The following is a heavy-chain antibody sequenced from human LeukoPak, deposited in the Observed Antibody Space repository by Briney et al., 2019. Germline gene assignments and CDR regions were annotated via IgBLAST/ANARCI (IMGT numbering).Heavy chain of an antibody. J-gene: IGHJ4*02. CDR2: IYYSGST. CDR1: GGSISSYY. D-gene: IGHD7-27*01. Sequence: SETLSLTCTASGGSISSYYWSWIRQPPGKGLEWIGYIYYSGSTNYNPSLKSRVTISVDTSKNQFSLKLSSVTAADTAVYYCARAPRGLGYFDYWGQGTLVTVSS. V-gene: IGHV4-59*01. CDR3: ARAPRGLGYFDY.